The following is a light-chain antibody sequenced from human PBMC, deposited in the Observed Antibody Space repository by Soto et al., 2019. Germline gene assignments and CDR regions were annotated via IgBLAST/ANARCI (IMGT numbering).Light chain of an antibody. Sequence: EMVLTQSPATLPSSPGERATLSCRASQSVSSYLAWYQQKPGQAPRLLIYGASTRATGIPARFSGSGSGTEFTLTISSLQSEDFAVYYCQQDNNWPRTFGQGTKVDNK. V-gene: IGKV3-15*01. CDR1: QSVSSY. CDR3: QQDNNWPRT. J-gene: IGKJ1*01. CDR2: GAS.